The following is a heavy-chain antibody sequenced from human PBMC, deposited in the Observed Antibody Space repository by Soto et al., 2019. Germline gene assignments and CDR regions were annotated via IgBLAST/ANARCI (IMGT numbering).Heavy chain of an antibody. D-gene: IGHD3-10*01. CDR3: ARGNLHYGSGSYGFDP. CDR1: GGSFSGYY. CDR2: INHSGST. J-gene: IGHJ5*02. V-gene: IGHV4-34*01. Sequence: PSETLSLTCAVYGGSFSGYYWSWIRQPPGKGLEWIGEINHSGSTNYNPSLKSRVTISVDTSKNQFSLKLSSVTAADTAVYYCARGNLHYGSGSYGFDPWGQGTLVTVSS.